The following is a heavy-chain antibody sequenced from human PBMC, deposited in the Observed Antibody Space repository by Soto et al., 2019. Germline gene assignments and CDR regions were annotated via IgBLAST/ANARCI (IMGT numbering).Heavy chain of an antibody. D-gene: IGHD1-20*01. Sequence: GASVKVSCKASGYTFTSYGISWVRQAPGQGLEWMGWINAYNGNTNYAQKLQGRVAMTTDTSTTTAYMELRSLRSDDTAVYYCAKDLRYNWNHPVESDYWGQGTLVTVSS. CDR2: INAYNGNT. CDR1: GYTFTSYG. V-gene: IGHV1-18*01. J-gene: IGHJ4*02. CDR3: AKDLRYNWNHPVESDY.